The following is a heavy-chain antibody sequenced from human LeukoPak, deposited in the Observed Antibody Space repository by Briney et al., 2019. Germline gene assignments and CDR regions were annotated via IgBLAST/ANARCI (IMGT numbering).Heavy chain of an antibody. Sequence: GGSLRLSCAASGFTFDDYGMSWVRQAPGKGLEWVSGINWNGGSTGYADSVKGRFTISRDNAKNSLYLQMNSLRAEDTALYHCAREAIAARPPYYYMDVWGKGTTVTVSS. CDR1: GFTFDDYG. CDR3: AREAIAARPPYYYMDV. J-gene: IGHJ6*03. D-gene: IGHD6-6*01. V-gene: IGHV3-20*01. CDR2: INWNGGST.